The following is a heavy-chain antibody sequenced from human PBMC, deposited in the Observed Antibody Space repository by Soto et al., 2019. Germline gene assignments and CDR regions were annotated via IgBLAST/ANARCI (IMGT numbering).Heavy chain of an antibody. J-gene: IGHJ6*02. CDR3: ARHDCISSSCYYYYYYGMDV. CDR1: GGTFSSYA. CDR2: IIPIFDTA. V-gene: IGHV1-69*13. D-gene: IGHD2-2*01. Sequence: SVKVSCKASGGTFSSYAISWVRQAPGQGLEWMGGIIPIFDTANYAQKFQGRVTITAGESTSTAYMELSSLRSEDTAVYYCARHDCISSSCYYYYYYGMDVWGQ.